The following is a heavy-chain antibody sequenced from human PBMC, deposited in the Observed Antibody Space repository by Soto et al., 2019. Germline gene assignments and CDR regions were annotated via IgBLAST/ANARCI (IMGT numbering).Heavy chain of an antibody. J-gene: IGHJ4*02. CDR1: GFTFSSYG. V-gene: IGHV3-33*01. Sequence: GGSLRLSCAASGFTFSSYGMHWVRQAPGKGLEWVAVIWYDGSNKYYADSVKGRFTISRDNSKNTLYLQMNSLRAEDTAVYYCARDIMVRGKSKFDYWGQGTLVTVSS. CDR2: IWYDGSNK. CDR3: ARDIMVRGKSKFDY. D-gene: IGHD3-10*01.